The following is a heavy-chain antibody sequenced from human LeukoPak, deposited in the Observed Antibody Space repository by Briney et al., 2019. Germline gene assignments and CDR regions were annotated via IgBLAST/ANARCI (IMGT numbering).Heavy chain of an antibody. CDR2: ISYSGST. J-gene: IGHJ4*02. D-gene: IGHD3-10*01. Sequence: PSETLSLTCTVSGGSISSYYWSWIRQPPGKGLEWIGYISYSGSTNYNPSLKSRVTISVDTSKNQFSLKLSSVTAADTAVYYCARGPRYGSGSYWDYWGQGTLVTVSS. CDR1: GGSISSYY. V-gene: IGHV4-59*01. CDR3: ARGPRYGSGSYWDY.